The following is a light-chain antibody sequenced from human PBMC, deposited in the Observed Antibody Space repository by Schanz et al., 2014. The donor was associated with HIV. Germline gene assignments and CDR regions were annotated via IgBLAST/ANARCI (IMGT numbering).Light chain of an antibody. V-gene: IGLV2-14*03. CDR2: DVS. J-gene: IGLJ3*02. CDR3: CSYAGSSTWV. Sequence: QSALTQPASVSGSPGQSITISCTGTSSDVGYYDYVSWYQQHPGKAPKVMIYDVSNRPSGVSNRFSGSKSGNTASLTISGLQAEDEADYYCCSYAGSSTWVFGGGTKLTVL. CDR1: SSDVGYYDY.